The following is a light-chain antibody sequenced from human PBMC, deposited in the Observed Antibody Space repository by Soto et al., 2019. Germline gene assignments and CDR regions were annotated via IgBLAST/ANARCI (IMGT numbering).Light chain of an antibody. V-gene: IGKV1-33*01. CDR2: DAS. Sequence: EIQMTQSPSFLSASVGDRVTITCQASQDITTSLNWYQQKPGKAPKLLMYDASNLETGVPSRYSGSGSGTDFTFTISSLQAEDIATYYCQQYDNLPLSFGGGTKVEIK. CDR1: QDITTS. J-gene: IGKJ4*01. CDR3: QQYDNLPLS.